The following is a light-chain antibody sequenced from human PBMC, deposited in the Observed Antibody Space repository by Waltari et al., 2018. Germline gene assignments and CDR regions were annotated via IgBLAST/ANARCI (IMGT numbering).Light chain of an antibody. Sequence: EIVMTQSPATLSVSPGEGATLSCRASPSVSSKFAWYQQKPGQAPKLLIYDASIRATGIPARFSGSGSGTQFTLTIGGLQSEDFGVYYCRQYNQWPPTTFGQGTRLEIK. CDR1: PSVSSK. CDR2: DAS. CDR3: RQYNQWPPTT. V-gene: IGKV3-15*01. J-gene: IGKJ5*01.